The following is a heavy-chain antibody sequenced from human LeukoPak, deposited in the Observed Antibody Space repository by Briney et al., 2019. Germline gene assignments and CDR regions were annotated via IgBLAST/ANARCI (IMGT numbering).Heavy chain of an antibody. D-gene: IGHD5-12*01. J-gene: IGHJ4*02. Sequence: PGGSLRLSCAAPGFTFSSYWMCWVRQAPRKGRGCVANIKQDGSEKYYVDSVKGRFTISRDNAKNSLYLQMNSLRAEDTAVYYCARVLGYPRYFDYWGQGTLVTVSS. CDR1: GFTFSSYW. V-gene: IGHV3-7*01. CDR2: IKQDGSEK. CDR3: ARVLGYPRYFDY.